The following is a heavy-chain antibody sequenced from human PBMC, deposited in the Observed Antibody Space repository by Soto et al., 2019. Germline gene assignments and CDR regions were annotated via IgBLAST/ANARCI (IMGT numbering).Heavy chain of an antibody. CDR3: ARIFLEQWLGGGMDV. V-gene: IGHV2-70*01. CDR2: IDWDDDK. D-gene: IGHD6-19*01. Sequence: SGPTLVNPTQTLTLTCTFSGFSLSTSGMCVSWIRQPPGKALEWLALIDWDDDKYYSTSLKTRLTISKDTSKNQVVLTMTNMDPVDTATYYCARIFLEQWLGGGMDVCGQGTTVTVSS. J-gene: IGHJ6*02. CDR1: GFSLSTSGMC.